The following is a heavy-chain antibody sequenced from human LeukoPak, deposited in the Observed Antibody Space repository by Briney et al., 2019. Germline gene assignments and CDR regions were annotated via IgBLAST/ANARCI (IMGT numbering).Heavy chain of an antibody. D-gene: IGHD5-18*01. CDR3: ARLDHLPRQLWLHQP. V-gene: IGHV1-24*01. J-gene: IGHJ5*02. CDR1: GYTLTELS. CDR2: FDPEDGET. Sequence: GASVKVSCKVSGYTLTELSMHWVRQAPGKGLEWMGGFDPEDGETIYAQKFQGRVTMTEDTSTDTAYMELSSLRSEDTAVYYCARLDHLPRQLWLHQPWGQGTLVTVSS.